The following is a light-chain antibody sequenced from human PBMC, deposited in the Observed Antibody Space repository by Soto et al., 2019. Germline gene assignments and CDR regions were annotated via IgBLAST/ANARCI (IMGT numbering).Light chain of an antibody. Sequence: DIQMPQSPSSLSASVGDRVTITCRASQSISSSLNWYQQKPGKAPKLLIFAASSLQSGVPSRFSGSGSGADSTLTISSLQPEDFATYYCQQNYSPRWTFGQGTKVAVK. J-gene: IGKJ1*01. CDR2: AAS. V-gene: IGKV1-39*01. CDR1: QSISSS. CDR3: QQNYSPRWT.